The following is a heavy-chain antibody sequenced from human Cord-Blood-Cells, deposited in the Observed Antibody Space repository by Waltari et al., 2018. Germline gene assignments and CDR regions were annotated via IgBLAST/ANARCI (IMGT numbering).Heavy chain of an antibody. CDR3: ASQAGYNWFDP. CDR2: IYYSGST. CDR1: GGSISSSSYY. D-gene: IGHD6-13*01. V-gene: IGHV4-39*01. J-gene: IGHJ5*02. Sequence: QLQLQESGPGLVKPSETLSLPYTVSGGSISSSSYYWGWIRQPPGKGLEWIGSIYYSGSTYYNPSLKSRVTISVDTSKNQFSLKLSSVTAADTAVYYCASQAGYNWFDPWGQGTLVTVSS.